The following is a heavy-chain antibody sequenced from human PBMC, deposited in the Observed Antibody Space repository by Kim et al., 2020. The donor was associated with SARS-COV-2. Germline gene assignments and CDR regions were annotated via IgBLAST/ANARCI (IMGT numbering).Heavy chain of an antibody. V-gene: IGHV3-74*01. D-gene: IGHD3-10*01. CDR3: ARAYNQFDY. CDR2: T. Sequence: TTSADSVKGRFTNSRDNAKTTLYLQMNSLKTEDTAVYYCARAYNQFDYWGQGALVTVSS. J-gene: IGHJ4*02.